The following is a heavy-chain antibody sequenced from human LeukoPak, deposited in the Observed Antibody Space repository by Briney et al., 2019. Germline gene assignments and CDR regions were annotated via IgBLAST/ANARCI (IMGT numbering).Heavy chain of an antibody. CDR1: GFTFDDYA. CDR3: AKGSSSGWSVVCMDG. J-gene: IGHJ6*02. V-gene: IGHV3-43*02. D-gene: IGHD6-19*01. Sequence: PGGSLRLSCAASGFTFDDYAMHWVRQAPGKGLEWVSLISRDGGSTYYAGSVKGRFTISRDNSENSLYLQMNTLRTEDTALYYCAKGSSSGWSVVCMDGWGQGTTVTVSS. CDR2: ISRDGGST.